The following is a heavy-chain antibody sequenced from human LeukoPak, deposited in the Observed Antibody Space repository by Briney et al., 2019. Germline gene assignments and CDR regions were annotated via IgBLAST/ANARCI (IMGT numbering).Heavy chain of an antibody. D-gene: IGHD6-6*01. V-gene: IGHV1-2*02. CDR2: INPNSGGT. J-gene: IGHJ4*02. Sequence: ASVKVSCKASGYTFTGYYMHWVRQAPGQGLEWMGWINPNSGGTNYAQKFQGRVTMTRDTSISTAYMELSRLRSGDTAVYYCASHLIAARGVDYWGQGTLVTVSS. CDR1: GYTFTGYY. CDR3: ASHLIAARGVDY.